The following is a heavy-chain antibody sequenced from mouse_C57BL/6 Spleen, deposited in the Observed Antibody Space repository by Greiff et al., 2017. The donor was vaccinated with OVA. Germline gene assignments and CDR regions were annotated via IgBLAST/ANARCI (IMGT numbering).Heavy chain of an antibody. Sequence: QVQLQQSGAELVRPGTSVKMSCKASGYTFTNYWIGWAKQRPGHGLEWIGDIYPGGGYTNYNEQFKGKATLTADKSSSTAYMQFSSLTSEDSAIYYCARSGSSGYAGYAMDYWGQGTSVTVSS. V-gene: IGHV1-63*01. J-gene: IGHJ4*01. CDR1: GYTFTNYW. CDR2: IYPGGGYT. CDR3: ARSGSSGYAGYAMDY. D-gene: IGHD3-2*02.